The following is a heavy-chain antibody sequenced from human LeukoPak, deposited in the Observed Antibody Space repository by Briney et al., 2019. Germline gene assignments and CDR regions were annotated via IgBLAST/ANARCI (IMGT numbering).Heavy chain of an antibody. J-gene: IGHJ5*02. V-gene: IGHV3-30*07. Sequence: GRSLRLSCAASGFTFSSYAMHWVRQAPGKGLEWVAVISYDGSNKYYADSVKGRFTISRDNSKNTLFLQMNSLRAEDTALYYCAKGGSGYFADLWGQGTLVTVSS. CDR2: ISYDGSNK. D-gene: IGHD3-22*01. CDR1: GFTFSSYA. CDR3: AKGGSGYFADL.